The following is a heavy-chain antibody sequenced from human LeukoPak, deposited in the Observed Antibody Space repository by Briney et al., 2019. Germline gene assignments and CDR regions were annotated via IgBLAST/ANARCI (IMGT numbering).Heavy chain of an antibody. D-gene: IGHD3-22*01. CDR1: GYTFSSYG. Sequence: ASVKVSCKASGYTFSSYGITWVRQAPGQGLEWMGWISAYSGKPNYAQNLQGRVTMTTDTSTSTAYMELSSLRSEDTAVYYCARVYDSSGYYYSFYGMDVWGQGTTVTVSS. V-gene: IGHV1-18*01. CDR3: ARVYDSSGYYYSFYGMDV. CDR2: ISAYSGKP. J-gene: IGHJ6*02.